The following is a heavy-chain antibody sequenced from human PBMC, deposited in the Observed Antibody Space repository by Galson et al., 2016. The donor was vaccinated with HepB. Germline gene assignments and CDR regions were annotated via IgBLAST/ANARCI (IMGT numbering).Heavy chain of an antibody. J-gene: IGHJ5*01. CDR1: GFTFSTYD. CDR3: ARGNHKYSSSSLDS. CDR2: ISYNGGYR. Sequence: SLRLSCAASGFTFSTYDMHWVRQAPGNGLEWVALISYNGGYRYYVDSVKGRFSISRDNSRDTLYLEMNSLRIEDTAVYYCARGNHKYSSSSLDSWGQGSLVTVSS. V-gene: IGHV3-30*04. D-gene: IGHD6-6*01.